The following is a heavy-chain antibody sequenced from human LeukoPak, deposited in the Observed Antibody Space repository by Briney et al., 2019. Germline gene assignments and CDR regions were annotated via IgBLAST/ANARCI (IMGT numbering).Heavy chain of an antibody. CDR3: AKESGKFDY. J-gene: IGHJ4*02. V-gene: IGHV3-43*02. CDR1: GLNFADYA. CDR2: ISADGGTI. Sequence: PGGSLRLSCAVSGLNFADYAMHWVRQPPGKGLEWVSLISADGGTIFSADSVKGRFTIARDNSKNSLYLQMNSLRSEDTAMYFCAKESGKFDYWGQGTLVAVSS.